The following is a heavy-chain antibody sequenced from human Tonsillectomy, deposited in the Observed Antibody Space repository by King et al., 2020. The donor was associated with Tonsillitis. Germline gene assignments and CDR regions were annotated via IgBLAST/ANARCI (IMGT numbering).Heavy chain of an antibody. D-gene: IGHD3-22*01. CDR1: GYTFTSYG. J-gene: IGHJ4*02. CDR3: ARVRQSGYYSGYFDY. V-gene: IGHV1-18*01. Sequence: QLVQSGAEVKKPGASVKVSCKASGYTFTSYGISWVRQAPGQGLEWMGWISAYNGNTNYAQKLQGRVTMTTDTSTSTAYMELRSLRSDDTAVYYWARVRQSGYYSGYFDYWGQGTLVTVSS. CDR2: ISAYNGNT.